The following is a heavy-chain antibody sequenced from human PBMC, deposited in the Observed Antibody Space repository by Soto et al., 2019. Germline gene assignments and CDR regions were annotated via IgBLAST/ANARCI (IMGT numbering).Heavy chain of an antibody. CDR1: GYSFTSYW. CDR3: ARFAGPGDTAMVKEPYYYYYGMDV. V-gene: IGHV5-51*01. CDR2: IYPGDSDT. D-gene: IGHD5-18*01. J-gene: IGHJ6*02. Sequence: GESVKISCKGSGYSFTSYWIGWVRQMPGKGLEWMGIIYPGDSDTRYSPSFQGQVTISADKSISTAYLQWSSLKASDTAMYYCARFAGPGDTAMVKEPYYYYYGMDVLRQGTTVIVAS.